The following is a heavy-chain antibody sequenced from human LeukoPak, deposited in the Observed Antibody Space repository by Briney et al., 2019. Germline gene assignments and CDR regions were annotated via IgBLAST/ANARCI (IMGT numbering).Heavy chain of an antibody. CDR3: AKDQGIFGVVPLYYYMDV. J-gene: IGHJ6*03. CDR1: GFTFSSYA. V-gene: IGHV3-30*02. D-gene: IGHD3-3*01. Sequence: QAGGSLRLSCAASGFTFSSYAMHWVRQAPGKGLEWVAFIRYDGSNKYYADSVKGRFTISRDNSKNTLYLQMNSLRAEDTAVYYCAKDQGIFGVVPLYYYMDVWGKGTTVTVSS. CDR2: IRYDGSNK.